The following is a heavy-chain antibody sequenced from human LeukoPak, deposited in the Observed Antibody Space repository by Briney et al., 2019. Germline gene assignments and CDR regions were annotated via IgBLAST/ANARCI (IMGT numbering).Heavy chain of an antibody. CDR2: TSGSGSST. Sequence: GGSLRLSCAASGFTFSSYAMNWVRQAPGKGLEWVSGTSGSGSSTYYADSVKGRFTTSRDNSKNALSLQMNSLRAEDTAVYYCARGLSGTYFALDYWAQGTRVTVSS. CDR3: ARGLSGTYFALDY. CDR1: GFTFSSYA. J-gene: IGHJ4*02. V-gene: IGHV3-23*01. D-gene: IGHD3-10*01.